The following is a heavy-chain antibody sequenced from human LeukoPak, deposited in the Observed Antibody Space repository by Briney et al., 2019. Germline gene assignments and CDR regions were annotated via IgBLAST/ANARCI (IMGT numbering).Heavy chain of an antibody. D-gene: IGHD1-26*01. Sequence: SETPSLTCTVSGGSISTYYWSWIRQPPGKGLEWIGYIYYSGSTNYNPSLKSRVTISVDTSKNQFSLKLSSVTAVDTAVYYCARGTLVGAIYNWFDPWGQGTLVTVSS. V-gene: IGHV4-59*01. J-gene: IGHJ5*02. CDR1: GGSISTYY. CDR2: IYYSGST. CDR3: ARGTLVGAIYNWFDP.